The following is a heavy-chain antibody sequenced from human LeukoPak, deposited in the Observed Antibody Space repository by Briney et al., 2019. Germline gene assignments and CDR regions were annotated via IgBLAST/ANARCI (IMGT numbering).Heavy chain of an antibody. CDR3: ARDGFWSGYSYDL. V-gene: IGHV3-48*03. D-gene: IGHD3-3*01. CDR2: ISSSGSTI. J-gene: IGHJ2*01. CDR1: GFTFSSYE. Sequence: GGSLRLSCAASGFTFSSYEMNWVRQAPGKGLEWVSYISSSGSTIYYAYSVKGRFTISRDNAKNSLYLQMNSLRAEDTAVYYCARDGFWSGYSYDLWGRGTLVTVSS.